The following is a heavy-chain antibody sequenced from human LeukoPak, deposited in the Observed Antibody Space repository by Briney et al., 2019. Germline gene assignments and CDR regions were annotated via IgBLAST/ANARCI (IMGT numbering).Heavy chain of an antibody. CDR2: INHSGST. Sequence: SETLSLTCAVYGGSFSGYYWSWIRQPPGKGLEWIGEINHSGSTNYNPSLKSRVTISVDTSKNQFSLKLSSVTAADTAVYYCASGSSSWSRWFDPWGQGTLVTVSS. D-gene: IGHD6-13*01. CDR1: GGSFSGYY. J-gene: IGHJ5*02. CDR3: ASGSSSWSRWFDP. V-gene: IGHV4-34*01.